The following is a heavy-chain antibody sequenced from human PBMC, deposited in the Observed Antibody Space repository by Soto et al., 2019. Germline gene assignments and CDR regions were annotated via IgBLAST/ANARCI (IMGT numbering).Heavy chain of an antibody. V-gene: IGHV3-74*01. CDR2: INSDGSST. CDR1: GFTFSSYW. D-gene: IGHD6-25*01. CDR3: ASGAATNQYYYYYGMDV. Sequence: GGSLRLSCAASGFTFSSYWMHWVRQAPGKGLVWVSRINSDGSSTSYADSVKGRFTISRDNAKNTLYLQMNSLRAEDTAVYYCASGAATNQYYYYYGMDVWGQGTTVTVSS. J-gene: IGHJ6*02.